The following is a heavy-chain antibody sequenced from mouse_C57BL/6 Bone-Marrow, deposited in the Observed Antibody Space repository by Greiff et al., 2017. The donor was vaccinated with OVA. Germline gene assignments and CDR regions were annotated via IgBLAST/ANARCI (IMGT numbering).Heavy chain of an antibody. CDR3: TYGPPGLRRPYLDY. Sequence: VQLQQSGAELVRPGASVKLSCTASGFNIKDDYMHWVKQRPEQGLEWIGWIDPENGDTEYASKFQGKATITADTSSNTAYLQLSSMTSEDTAVNYCTYGPPGLRRPYLDYWGQGTTLTVSS. D-gene: IGHD2-2*01. CDR2: IDPENGDT. V-gene: IGHV14-4*01. CDR1: GFNIKDDY. J-gene: IGHJ2*01.